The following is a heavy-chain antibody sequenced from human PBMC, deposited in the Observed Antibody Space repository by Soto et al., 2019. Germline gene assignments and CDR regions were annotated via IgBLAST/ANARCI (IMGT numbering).Heavy chain of an antibody. V-gene: IGHV1-18*01. J-gene: IGHJ4*02. D-gene: IGHD2-8*01. Sequence: QIQLVQSGAEVKKPGASVKVSCKASGYTFTDHGISWVRQAPGQGFEWMGWISAYNDYTAYAQKFQGRVTMTTDKYQDTAFMELRSLTSDDTAVYYCGKDRPRLTQNFLGVYWGQGTRVTVSS. CDR3: GKDRPRLTQNFLGVY. CDR1: GYTFTDHG. CDR2: ISAYNDYT.